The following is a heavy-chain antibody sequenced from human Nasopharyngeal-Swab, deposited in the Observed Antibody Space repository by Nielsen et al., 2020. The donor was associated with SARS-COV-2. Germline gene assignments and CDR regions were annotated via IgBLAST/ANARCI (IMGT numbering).Heavy chain of an antibody. V-gene: IGHV1-46*01. CDR1: GYTFTSYY. CDR3: ARVGYSYGYADY. Sequence: ASVKVSCKASGYTFTSYYMHWVRQAPGQGLEWMGIINPSGGSTSYAQKFQGRVTMTRDTYTSTVYMELSSLRSEDTAVYYCARVGYSYGYADYWGQGTLVTVSS. D-gene: IGHD5-18*01. J-gene: IGHJ4*02. CDR2: INPSGGST.